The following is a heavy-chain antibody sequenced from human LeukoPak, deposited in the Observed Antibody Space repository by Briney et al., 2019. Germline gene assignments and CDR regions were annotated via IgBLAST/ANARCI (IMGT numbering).Heavy chain of an antibody. J-gene: IGHJ4*02. Sequence: PSETLSLTCAVYGGSFSGYYWSWIRQPPGKGLGWIGEINHSGSTNYNPSLKSRVTISVDTSKNQFSLKLSSVTAADTAVYYCASLYTTVVTPQLDCWGQGTLVTVSS. V-gene: IGHV4-34*01. CDR2: INHSGST. D-gene: IGHD4-23*01. CDR3: ASLYTTVVTPQLDC. CDR1: GGSFSGYY.